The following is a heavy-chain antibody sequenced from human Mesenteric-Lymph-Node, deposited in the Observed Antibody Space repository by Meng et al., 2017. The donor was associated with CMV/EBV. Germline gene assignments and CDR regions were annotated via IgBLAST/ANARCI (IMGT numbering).Heavy chain of an antibody. D-gene: IGHD1-26*01. CDR1: GFAVTNHY. Sequence: LSCAASGFAVTNHYMTWVRQAPGRGLEWVSVFYSGGDTFYADSVKGRFAISRDNSKNTLYLQMDSLRPEDTAVYYCAGDPSSGSYSRYWGQGALVTVSS. CDR3: AGDPSSGSYSRY. CDR2: FYSGGDT. J-gene: IGHJ4*02. V-gene: IGHV3-66*02.